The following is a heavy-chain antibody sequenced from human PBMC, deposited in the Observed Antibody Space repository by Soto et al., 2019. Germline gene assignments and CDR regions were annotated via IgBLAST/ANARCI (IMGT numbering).Heavy chain of an antibody. D-gene: IGHD3-10*01. CDR2: IYYTGST. Sequence: PSETLSLTCTVSSGSISSSSYFWSWIRQPPGKGLEWVGYIYYTGSTNYNPSLKSRVTISVDTSKNQFSLKLSSVTAADTAVYYCARGSITMVRGVANWFDPWGQGTLVTVSS. CDR1: SGSISSSSYF. V-gene: IGHV4-61*01. J-gene: IGHJ5*02. CDR3: ARGSITMVRGVANWFDP.